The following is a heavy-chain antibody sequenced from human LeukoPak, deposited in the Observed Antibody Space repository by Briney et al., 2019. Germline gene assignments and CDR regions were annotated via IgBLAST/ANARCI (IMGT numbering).Heavy chain of an antibody. D-gene: IGHD2-8*01. J-gene: IGHJ1*01. V-gene: IGHV3-23*01. CDR2: ISNNGGYT. CDR3: ASLLSVYCTNGVCPIEYFQH. CDR1: GFTFSSSA. Sequence: GGSLRLSCAASGFTFSSSAMSWVRQAPGKGLEWVSAISNNGGYTYYADSVKGRFTISRDNSKNTLYLQMNSLRAEDTAVYYCASLLSVYCTNGVCPIEYFQHWGQGTLVTVSS.